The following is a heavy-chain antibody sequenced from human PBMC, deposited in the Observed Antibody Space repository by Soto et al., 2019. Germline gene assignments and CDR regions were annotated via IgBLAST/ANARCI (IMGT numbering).Heavy chain of an antibody. CDR3: AKSSRYCSGGGCFYYFDY. Sequence: VPLLESGGGLVQPGGSLRLSCAASGFSIGSSAWSWVRQAPGKGLDWVSTIGGNGVTTFYADSAKGRFTISRDISRNTVFLQMSSLRAEDTALYYCAKSSRYCSGGGCFYYFDYWGQGTLVTVSS. J-gene: IGHJ4*02. CDR2: IGGNGVTT. V-gene: IGHV3-23*01. D-gene: IGHD2-15*01. CDR1: GFSIGSSA.